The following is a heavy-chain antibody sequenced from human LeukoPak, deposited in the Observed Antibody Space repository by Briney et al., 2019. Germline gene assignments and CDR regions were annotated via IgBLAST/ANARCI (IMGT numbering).Heavy chain of an antibody. V-gene: IGHV1-18*01. CDR3: ARLILGYCSSTSCPNFDY. D-gene: IGHD2-2*01. J-gene: IGHJ4*02. CDR1: GYTFTSYG. CDR2: ISAYNGNT. Sequence: ASVKVSCKASGYTFTSYGISWVRQAPGQGLEWMGWISAYNGNTNYAQKLQGRVTMTTDTSTSTAYMELRSLRSDDTAVYYCARLILGYCSSTSCPNFDYWGQGTLVTVSS.